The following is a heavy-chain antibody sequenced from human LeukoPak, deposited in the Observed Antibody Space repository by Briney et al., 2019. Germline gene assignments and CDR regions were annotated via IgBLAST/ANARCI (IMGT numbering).Heavy chain of an antibody. D-gene: IGHD2-21*02. CDR2: IYSGGST. CDR1: GFTVSSNH. CDR3: ARYPSYCGGDCYFDY. J-gene: IGHJ4*02. V-gene: IGHV3-53*01. Sequence: GGSLRLSCAASGFTVSSNHMSWVRQAPGKGLEWVSIIYSGGSTYYADSVKGRFAISRDNSKNTLYLQMDSLRADDTAVYYCARYPSYCGGDCYFDYWGQGTLVTVSS.